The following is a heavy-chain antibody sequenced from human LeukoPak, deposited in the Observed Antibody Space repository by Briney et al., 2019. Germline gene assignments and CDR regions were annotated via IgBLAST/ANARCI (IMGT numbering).Heavy chain of an antibody. CDR1: GFTFSSYA. Sequence: GGSLRLSCAASGFTFSSYAMSWVRQAPGKGLEWVSAIRGSGDRTYYADSVKGRFTISRDNAKNSLYLQMNSLRADDTAVYYCARVGYSSGWRAPDFDYWGQGTLVTVSS. CDR2: IRGSGDRT. CDR3: ARVGYSSGWRAPDFDY. D-gene: IGHD6-19*01. V-gene: IGHV3-23*01. J-gene: IGHJ4*02.